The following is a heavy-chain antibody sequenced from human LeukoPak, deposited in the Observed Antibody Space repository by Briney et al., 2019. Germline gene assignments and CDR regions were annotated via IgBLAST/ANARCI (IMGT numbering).Heavy chain of an antibody. V-gene: IGHV4-34*01. Sequence: LETLSLTCAVYGGSFSGYYWSWIRQPPGKGLEWIGEINHSGSTNYNPSLKSRVTISVDTSKNQFSLKLSSVTAADTAVYYCARSGGVVAAAAYFDYWGQGTLVTVSS. CDR1: GGSFSGYY. J-gene: IGHJ4*02. CDR2: INHSGST. D-gene: IGHD6-13*01. CDR3: ARSGGVVAAAAYFDY.